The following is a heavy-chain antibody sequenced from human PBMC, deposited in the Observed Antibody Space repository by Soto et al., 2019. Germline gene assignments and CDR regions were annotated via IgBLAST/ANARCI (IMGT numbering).Heavy chain of an antibody. Sequence: GASVKVSCKASGYTFTSYDINWVRQATGQGLEWMGWMNPNSGNTGYAQKFQGRVTMTRNTSISTAYMELSSLRSEDTAVYYCARGRRRYFDWLLQKYYYYYMDVWGKGTTVTVSS. V-gene: IGHV1-8*01. CDR3: ARGRRRYFDWLLQKYYYYYMDV. CDR1: GYTFTSYD. D-gene: IGHD3-9*01. J-gene: IGHJ6*03. CDR2: MNPNSGNT.